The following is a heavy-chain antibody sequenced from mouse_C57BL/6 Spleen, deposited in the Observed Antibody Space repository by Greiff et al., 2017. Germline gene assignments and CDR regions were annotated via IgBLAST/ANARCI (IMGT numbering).Heavy chain of an antibody. CDR2: ISSGGSYT. D-gene: IGHD1-1*01. Sequence: VKLMESGGDLVKPGGSLKLSCAASGFTFSSYGMSWVRQTPDKRLEWVATISSGGSYTYYPDRVKGRFTISRDNAMNTLYLQMSSLKSEYTAMYYCANSTVGVFDYWGQGTTLTVSS. CDR1: GFTFSSYG. V-gene: IGHV5-6*02. CDR3: ANSTVGVFDY. J-gene: IGHJ2*01.